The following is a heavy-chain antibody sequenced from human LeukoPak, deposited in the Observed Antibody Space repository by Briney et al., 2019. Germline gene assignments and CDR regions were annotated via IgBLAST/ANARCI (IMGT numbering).Heavy chain of an antibody. CDR3: VRDGGYN. Sequence: GGSLRLSCAASGFTVSSYWRSWVRQAPGKGLEWVANIKQDGSEKYYVDSVKGRFTISRDNAKNSLYLQMNSLRAEDTAVYYCVRDGGYNWGQGTLVTVSS. CDR2: IKQDGSEK. J-gene: IGHJ4*02. V-gene: IGHV3-7*01. D-gene: IGHD1-1*01. CDR1: GFTVSSYW.